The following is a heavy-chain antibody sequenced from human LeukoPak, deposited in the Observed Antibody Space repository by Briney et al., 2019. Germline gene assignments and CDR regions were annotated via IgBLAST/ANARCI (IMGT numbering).Heavy chain of an antibody. CDR3: AREREHSSSWLPYYYYYMDV. J-gene: IGHJ6*03. D-gene: IGHD6-13*01. Sequence: PGRSLRLSCAASGFTFSSYGMHWVRQAPGKGLEWVAVISYDGSNKYYADSVKGRFTISRDNSKNTLYLQMNSLRAEDTAVYYCAREREHSSSWLPYYYYYMDVWGKGTTVTISS. V-gene: IGHV3-30*03. CDR2: ISYDGSNK. CDR1: GFTFSSYG.